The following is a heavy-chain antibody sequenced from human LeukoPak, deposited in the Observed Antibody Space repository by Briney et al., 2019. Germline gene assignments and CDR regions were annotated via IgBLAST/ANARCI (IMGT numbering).Heavy chain of an antibody. D-gene: IGHD3-10*01. J-gene: IGHJ4*02. CDR2: INPHNGVT. V-gene: IGHV1-2*02. Sequence: ASVKVSCKASGYTFTGSYVHCVRQAPGQGLEWMGWINPHNGVTHYAQKFEGRVTMTRDTSICTVYMELSRLRSDDTAVYYCAREAAARGVIGLDYWGQGTLVTVPS. CDR1: GYTFTGSY. CDR3: AREAAARGVIGLDY.